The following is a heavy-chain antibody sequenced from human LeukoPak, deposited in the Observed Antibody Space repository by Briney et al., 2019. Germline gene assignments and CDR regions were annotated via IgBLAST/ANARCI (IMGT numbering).Heavy chain of an antibody. CDR3: ARDGREQWLVPGYYYGMDV. Sequence: ASVKVSCKASGYTFTGYYMHWVRQAPGQGLEWMGRINPNSGGTNYAQKFQGRVTMTRDTSISTAYMELSRLRSEDTAVYYCARDGREQWLVPGYYYGMDVWGQGTTVTVSS. V-gene: IGHV1-2*06. J-gene: IGHJ6*02. CDR1: GYTFTGYY. CDR2: INPNSGGT. D-gene: IGHD6-19*01.